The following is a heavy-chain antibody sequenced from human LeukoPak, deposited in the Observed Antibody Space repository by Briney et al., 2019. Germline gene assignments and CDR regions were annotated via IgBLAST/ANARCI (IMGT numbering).Heavy chain of an antibody. Sequence: SETLSLTCTVSGGSISSYYWSWIRQPAGKGLEWIGRIYTSGSTNYNPSLKSRVTMSVDTSKNQFSLKLGSVTAADTVVYYCARDLVSSGLVVVRAFDIWGQGTMVTVSS. J-gene: IGHJ3*02. CDR3: ARDLVSSGLVVVRAFDI. D-gene: IGHD3-22*01. CDR1: GGSISSYY. CDR2: IYTSGST. V-gene: IGHV4-4*07.